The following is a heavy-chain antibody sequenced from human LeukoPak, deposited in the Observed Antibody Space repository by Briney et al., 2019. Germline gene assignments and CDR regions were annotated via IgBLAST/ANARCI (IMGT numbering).Heavy chain of an antibody. J-gene: IGHJ5*02. D-gene: IGHD3-22*01. CDR2: IIPIFGTA. Sequence: ASVKVSCKASGGTFSSYAISWVRQAPGQGLEWMGGIIPIFGTANYAQKFQGRVTITADKSTSTAYMELSSLRSEDTAVYYCARKVPNDSSGYYYRGQFDPWGQGNLVTVSS. CDR1: GGTFSSYA. CDR3: ARKVPNDSSGYYYRGQFDP. V-gene: IGHV1-69*06.